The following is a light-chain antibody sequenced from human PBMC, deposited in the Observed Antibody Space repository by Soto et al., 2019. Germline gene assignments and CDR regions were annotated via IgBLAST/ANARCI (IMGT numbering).Light chain of an antibody. Sequence: QSALTQPASVSGSPGQSITISCTGTSSDVGSYNYVSWYQQHPGKAPKLMIYGVSDRPSGISSRFSGSKSGTTASLTISGLQTEDEADYYCSSYTDSSALFGTGTKVTVL. CDR1: SSDVGSYNY. V-gene: IGLV2-14*01. CDR2: GVS. J-gene: IGLJ1*01. CDR3: SSYTDSSAL.